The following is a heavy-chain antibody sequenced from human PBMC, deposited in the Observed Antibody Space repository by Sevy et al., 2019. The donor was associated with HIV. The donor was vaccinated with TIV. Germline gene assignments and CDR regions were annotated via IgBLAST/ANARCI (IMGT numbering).Heavy chain of an antibody. J-gene: IGHJ5*02. CDR3: ARGFRAGGRTQSLKHAHTGRRWFDP. D-gene: IGHD2-15*01. CDR1: GGSFSGYY. CDR2: INHSGST. Sequence: SETLSLTCAVYGGSFSGYYWSWIRQPPGKGLEWIGEINHSGSTNDNPSLKSRVTISVDTSKNQFSLKLSSVTAADTAVYYCARGFRAGGRTQSLKHAHTGRRWFDPWGQGTLVTVSS. V-gene: IGHV4-34*01.